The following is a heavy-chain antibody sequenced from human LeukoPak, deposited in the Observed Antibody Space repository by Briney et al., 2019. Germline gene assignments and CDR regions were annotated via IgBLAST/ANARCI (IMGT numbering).Heavy chain of an antibody. J-gene: IGHJ4*02. V-gene: IGHV3-74*01. CDR2: ISNGGSSS. CDR1: GFTFSNHW. Sequence: GGSLRLSCAASGFTFSNHWMHWVRQAPGKGLVWVSDISNGGSSSSYADSVKGRFTISRDNAKNTLYLQMSSLRVEDTAMYYCVRDSGGPDYWGQGTLVTVSS. CDR3: VRDSGGPDY. D-gene: IGHD2-15*01.